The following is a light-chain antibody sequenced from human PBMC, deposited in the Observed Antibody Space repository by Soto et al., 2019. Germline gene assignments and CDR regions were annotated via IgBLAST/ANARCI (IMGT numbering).Light chain of an antibody. CDR1: QSVSSSY. Sequence: EIVLTQSPGTLSLSPGERATLSCRASQSVSSSYLAWYQQKPGQAPRLLIYGASSRATGTPDRFSGSGSGTDFTLTISRLEPEDFAVYYCQQYDGSLGLTFGGGTKVEIK. CDR2: GAS. CDR3: QQYDGSLGLT. J-gene: IGKJ4*01. V-gene: IGKV3-20*01.